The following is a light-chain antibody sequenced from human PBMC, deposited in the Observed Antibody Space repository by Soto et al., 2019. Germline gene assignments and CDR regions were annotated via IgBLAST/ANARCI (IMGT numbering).Light chain of an antibody. V-gene: IGKV3-11*01. Sequence: EIVLTQSPATLSLSPGERATLSCRASQSISNYLAWYQHKPGQAPRLLIYDASNRATGIPARFSGSGSGTDFTITISSLEPEDFAVYYCQQRNNFGFGGGTKVEIK. CDR2: DAS. J-gene: IGKJ4*01. CDR1: QSISNY. CDR3: QQRNNFG.